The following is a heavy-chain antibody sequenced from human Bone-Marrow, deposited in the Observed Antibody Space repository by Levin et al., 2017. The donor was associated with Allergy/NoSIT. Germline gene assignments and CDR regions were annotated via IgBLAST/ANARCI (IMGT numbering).Heavy chain of an antibody. J-gene: IGHJ6*02. CDR2: IKQDGSEK. D-gene: IGHD6-13*01. Sequence: GGSLRLSCAASGFTFSSYWMSWVRQAPGKGLEWVANIKQDGSEKYYVDSVKGRFTISRDNAKNSLYLQMNSLRAEDTAVYYCASLSDSSRYYYYGMDVWGQGTTVTVSS. CDR3: ASLSDSSRYYYYGMDV. V-gene: IGHV3-7*01. CDR1: GFTFSSYW.